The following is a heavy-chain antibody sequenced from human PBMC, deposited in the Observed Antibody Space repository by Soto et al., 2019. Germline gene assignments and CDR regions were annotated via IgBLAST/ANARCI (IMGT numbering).Heavy chain of an antibody. J-gene: IGHJ4*02. D-gene: IGHD5-12*01. CDR2: ISYDGSNK. Sequence: GGSLRLSXAASGFTFSSYGMHWVRQAPGKGLEWVAVISYDGSNKYYADSVKGRFTISRDNSKNTLYLQMNSLRAEDTAVYYCAKDVSGYEDYWGQGTLVTVSS. CDR1: GFTFSSYG. V-gene: IGHV3-30*18. CDR3: AKDVSGYEDY.